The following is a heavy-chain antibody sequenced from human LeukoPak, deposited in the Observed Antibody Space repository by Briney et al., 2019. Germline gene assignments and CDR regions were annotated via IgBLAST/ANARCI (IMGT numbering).Heavy chain of an antibody. CDR2: INPNSGGT. D-gene: IGHD5-12*01. J-gene: IGHJ6*02. CDR1: GYTFTGYY. Sequence: ASVKVSCKASGYTFTGYYMHWVRQAPGQGLEWMGWINPNSGGTNYAQKFQGRVTMTRDTSIGTAYMELSRLRSDDTAVYYCAREWLRHYYYYGMDVWGQGTTVTVSS. CDR3: AREWLRHYYYYGMDV. V-gene: IGHV1-2*02.